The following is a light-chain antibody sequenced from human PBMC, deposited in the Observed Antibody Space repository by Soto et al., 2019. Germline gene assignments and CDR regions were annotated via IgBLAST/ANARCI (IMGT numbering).Light chain of an antibody. V-gene: IGKV3-20*01. CDR2: GAS. J-gene: IGKJ3*01. Sequence: EIVLTQSPATLSLSPGERATLSCRASQSLSSNFLVWYQQCPGQATRLLLYGASNRATGIPARFSGSGSGTDFTLTISSLELEDFAVYYCQQYNTSQCTFGPGTKVYIK. CDR1: QSLSSNF. CDR3: QQYNTSQCT.